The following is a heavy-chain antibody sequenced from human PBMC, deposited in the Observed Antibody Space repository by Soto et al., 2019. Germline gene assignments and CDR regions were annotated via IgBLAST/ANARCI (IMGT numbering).Heavy chain of an antibody. CDR2: ISSSSSYI. Sequence: SGGSLRLSCAASGFTFSSYSMNWVRQAPGKGLEWVSSISSSSSYIYYADSVKGRFTISRDNAKNSLYLQMNSLRAEDTAVYYCARDAEGRYDFWSGYYLWYGMDVWGKGTTVTVSS. V-gene: IGHV3-21*01. D-gene: IGHD3-3*01. J-gene: IGHJ6*04. CDR1: GFTFSSYS. CDR3: ARDAEGRYDFWSGYYLWYGMDV.